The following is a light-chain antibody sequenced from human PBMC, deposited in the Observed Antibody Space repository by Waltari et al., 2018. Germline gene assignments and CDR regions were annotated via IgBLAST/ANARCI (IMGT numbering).Light chain of an antibody. Sequence: GSPGQSITISCTGTSSDVGFYDFVSWFQQHPGKAPKVMIYKVNNRPSGVSNRFSGSKSANTASLTISGLQAEDEADYYCSSYTRRSYWVFGGGTQLTVL. CDR3: SSYTRRSYWV. J-gene: IGLJ3*02. CDR2: KVN. CDR1: SSDVGFYDF. V-gene: IGLV2-14*01.